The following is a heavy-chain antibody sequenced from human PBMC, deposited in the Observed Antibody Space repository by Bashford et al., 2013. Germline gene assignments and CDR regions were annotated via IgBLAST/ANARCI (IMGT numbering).Heavy chain of an antibody. V-gene: IGHV3-72*01. CDR1: GFTFSDHY. CDR2: TKNKANSYTT. CDR3: ARGGFCSGGSCRYGLDV. J-gene: IGHJ6*02. D-gene: IGHD2-15*01. Sequence: GSLRLSCAASGFTFSDHYMDWVRQAPGKGLEWVGRTKNKANSYTTQYAASVRGRFIISRDNSKNSLYLEMNSLKTEDTAVYYCARGGFCSGGSCRYGLDVWGQGTTVTVSS.